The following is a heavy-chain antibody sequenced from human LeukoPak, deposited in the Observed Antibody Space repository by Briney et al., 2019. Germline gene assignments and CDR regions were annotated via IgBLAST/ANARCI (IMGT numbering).Heavy chain of an antibody. CDR2: IYYSGST. V-gene: IGHV4-59*01. CDR3: ARAGTYCSSTSCYVYFDY. Sequence: PSETLSLTCTVSGGSISSYYWSWIRQPPGKGLEWIGYIYYSGSTNYNPSLKSRVTISVDTSKNQFSLKLSSVTAADTAVYYCARAGTYCSSTSCYVYFDYWGQGTLVTVSS. J-gene: IGHJ4*02. CDR1: GGSISSYY. D-gene: IGHD2-2*01.